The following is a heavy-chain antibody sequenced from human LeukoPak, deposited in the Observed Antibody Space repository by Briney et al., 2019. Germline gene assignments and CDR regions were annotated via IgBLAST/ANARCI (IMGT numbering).Heavy chain of an antibody. CDR1: GYTFTSYY. J-gene: IGHJ3*02. CDR2: INPSGGST. Sequence: GASVKVSCKASGYTFTSYYMHWVRQAPGQGLEWMGIINPSGGSTNYAQKFQGRVTMTRDTSTSTVYMELSSVTAADTAVYYCARVREYNYVYDAFDIWGQGTMVTVSS. D-gene: IGHD5-18*01. CDR3: ARVREYNYVYDAFDI. V-gene: IGHV1-46*01.